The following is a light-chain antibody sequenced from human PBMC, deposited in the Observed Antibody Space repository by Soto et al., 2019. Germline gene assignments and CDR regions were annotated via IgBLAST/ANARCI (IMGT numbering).Light chain of an antibody. J-gene: IGKJ1*01. Sequence: EIVMTQSPATLSVSPGERATLSCRASQSVSSNLAWYQQKPGQAPRLLIYGASTRATGIPARFSGSGSGTGFPSTNSSLEVEDFEIFYCQEEKNWPPGTFGQGTKGEIK. CDR3: QEEKNWPPGT. CDR2: GAS. CDR1: QSVSSN. V-gene: IGKV3-15*01.